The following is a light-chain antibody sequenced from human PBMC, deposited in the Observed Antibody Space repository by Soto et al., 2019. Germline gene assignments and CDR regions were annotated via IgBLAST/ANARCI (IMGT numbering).Light chain of an antibody. CDR2: GAS. CDR1: QSVSNNY. CDR3: QQYGSSVKT. Sequence: EIVLTQSPGTLSLSPGERATLSCRASQSVSNNYLAWYQQKPGQAPSLLIFGASNRAPDIPDRFSGSGSGTDFTLTISILEPEDFAVYFCQQYGSSVKTFGQGTKVDIK. V-gene: IGKV3-20*01. J-gene: IGKJ1*01.